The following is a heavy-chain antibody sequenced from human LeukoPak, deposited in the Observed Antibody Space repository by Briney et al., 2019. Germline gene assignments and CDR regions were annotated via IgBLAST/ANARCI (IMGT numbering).Heavy chain of an antibody. CDR3: AKEIFFKWELLSYFDY. D-gene: IGHD1-26*01. Sequence: GRSLRLSCAASGFTFSSYAMSWVRQAPGKGLEWVSAISGSGGSTYYADSVKGRFTISRDNSKNTLYLQMNSLRAEDTAVYYCAKEIFFKWELLSYFDYWGQGTLVTVSS. V-gene: IGHV3-23*01. CDR2: ISGSGGST. J-gene: IGHJ4*02. CDR1: GFTFSSYA.